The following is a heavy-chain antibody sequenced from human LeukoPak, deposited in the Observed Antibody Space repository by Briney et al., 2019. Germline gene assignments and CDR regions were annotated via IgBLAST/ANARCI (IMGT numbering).Heavy chain of an antibody. CDR1: GFTFSTYS. Sequence: PGGSLRLSCAASGFTFSTYSMTWVRQAQGKGLEWVSSISSSGSYINYADSVKRRFTISRDNAKNSLDLRMNSLGADDTAVYYCARKDGSDDAFDVWGQGTMVTVSS. J-gene: IGHJ3*01. V-gene: IGHV3-21*01. CDR2: ISSSGSYI. CDR3: ARKDGSDDAFDV. D-gene: IGHD5-24*01.